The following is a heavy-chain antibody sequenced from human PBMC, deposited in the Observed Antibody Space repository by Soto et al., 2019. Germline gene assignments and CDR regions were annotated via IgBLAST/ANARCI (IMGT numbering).Heavy chain of an antibody. J-gene: IGHJ6*03. D-gene: IGHD6-25*01. Sequence: QSRTCTGSGGYESSSSYYWCWNKQPPGKGLEWIGYIYYSGSTNYNPSLKSRVTISVDTSKNQFSLKLSSVTAADTAVYYCARQRREAYYYYYMDVWGKGTTVTVSS. CDR3: ARQRREAYYYYYMDV. CDR1: GGYESSSSYY. CDR2: IYYSGST. V-gene: IGHV4-61*01.